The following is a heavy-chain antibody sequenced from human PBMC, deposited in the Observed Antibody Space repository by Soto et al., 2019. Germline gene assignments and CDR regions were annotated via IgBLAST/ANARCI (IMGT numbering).Heavy chain of an antibody. D-gene: IGHD3-22*01. CDR1: GFTFSSYG. V-gene: IGHV3-33*01. CDR2: IWYDGSNK. CDR3: ARERPYYYDSSGYYWPSFDY. J-gene: IGHJ4*02. Sequence: GGSLRLSCAASGFTFSSYGMHWVRQAPGKGLEWVAVIWYDGSNKYYADSVKGRFTISRDNSKNTLYLQMNSLRAEDTAVYYFARERPYYYDSSGYYWPSFDYWGQGTLVTVSS.